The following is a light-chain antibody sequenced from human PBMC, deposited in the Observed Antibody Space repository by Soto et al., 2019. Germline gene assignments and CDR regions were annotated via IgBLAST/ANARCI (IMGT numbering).Light chain of an antibody. J-gene: IGKJ1*01. CDR3: QHLTT. CDR1: QSIGSW. V-gene: IGKV1-5*01. CDR2: DAS. Sequence: DIQMTQSPSTLSASVGDRVTITCRASQSIGSWLAWYQQKPGKAPKLLIYDASSLESGVPSRFSGSGSGTEFTLTISSLQPDDFATYYCQHLTTFGQGTKVDIK.